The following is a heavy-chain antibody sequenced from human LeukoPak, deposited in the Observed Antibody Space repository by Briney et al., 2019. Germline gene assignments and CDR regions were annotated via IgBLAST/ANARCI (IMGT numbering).Heavy chain of an antibody. CDR2: FDPEDGET. Sequence: GAPVKASCKVSGYTLTELSMHWVRQAPGKGLEWMGGFDPEDGETIYAQKFQSRVTMTEDTSTDTAYMELRSLRSDDTAVYYCARDSIYGSGSSNEFDCWGQGTLVTVSS. V-gene: IGHV1-24*01. CDR3: ARDSIYGSGSSNEFDC. J-gene: IGHJ4*02. CDR1: GYTLTELS. D-gene: IGHD3-10*01.